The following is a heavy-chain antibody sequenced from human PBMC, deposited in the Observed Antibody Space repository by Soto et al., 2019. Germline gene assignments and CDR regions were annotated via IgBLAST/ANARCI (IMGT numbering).Heavy chain of an antibody. CDR3: ARERVERSFDWPRDFDY. D-gene: IGHD3-9*01. Sequence: SVKVPCKASGGTFSSYVISWVREAPGQRLEWMAGISPIFCTANYTQKFQGRVRITANESTSTAYMELSSLRSEDTAVYYCARERVERSFDWPRDFDYWGQGTLVTVSS. CDR1: GGTFSSYV. J-gene: IGHJ4*02. CDR2: ISPIFCTA. V-gene: IGHV1-69*13.